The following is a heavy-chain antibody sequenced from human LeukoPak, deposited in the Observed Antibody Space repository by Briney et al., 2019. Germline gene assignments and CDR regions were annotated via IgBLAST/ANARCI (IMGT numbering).Heavy chain of an antibody. CDR3: ARDKAVVVPAPPRNDEPDDGSLDY. CDR2: IYTSGST. V-gene: IGHV4-61*02. J-gene: IGHJ4*02. D-gene: IGHD2-2*01. CDR1: GGSISSSSYY. Sequence: SETLSLTCTVSGGSISSSSYYWSWIRQPAGKGLEWIGRIYTSGSTNYNPSLKSRVTMSVDTSKNQFSLKLSSVTAADTAVYYCARDKAVVVPAPPRNDEPDDGSLDYWGQGTLVTVSS.